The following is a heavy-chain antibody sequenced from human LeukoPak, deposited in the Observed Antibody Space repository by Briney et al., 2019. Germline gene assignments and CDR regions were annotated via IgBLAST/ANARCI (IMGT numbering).Heavy chain of an antibody. CDR2: INTYNGNT. CDR3: ARDLVDGVGAPGAY. D-gene: IGHD1-26*01. CDR1: GYTFTSYG. J-gene: IGHJ4*02. Sequence: GASVKVSCKASGYTFTSYGISWVRQAPGQGLEWMGWINTYNGNTNYAQKLQGRVTITTDTSTSTAYMELRSLRSDDTAVFYCARDLVDGVGAPGAYWGQEALVTVSS. V-gene: IGHV1-18*01.